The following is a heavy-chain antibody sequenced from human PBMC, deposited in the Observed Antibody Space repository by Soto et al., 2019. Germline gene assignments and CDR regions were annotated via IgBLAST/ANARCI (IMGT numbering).Heavy chain of an antibody. D-gene: IGHD1-1*01. V-gene: IGHV3-15*07. CDR1: GFTFSNAW. CDR3: TTDWYNGVDY. Sequence: EVQMVESGGGLVKPGGSLRLSWAASGFTFSNAWMNWVRQAPGKGLEWVGRIKSKTDGGTIDYAAPVKGRFTVSRDDSKYTLHLQMNSLKTEDTAVYYCTTDWYNGVDYWVQGPLVTVSA. J-gene: IGHJ4*02. CDR2: IKSKTDGGTI.